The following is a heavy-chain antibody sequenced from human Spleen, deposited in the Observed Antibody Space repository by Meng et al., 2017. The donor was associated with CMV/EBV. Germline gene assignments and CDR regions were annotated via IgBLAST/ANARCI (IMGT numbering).Heavy chain of an antibody. D-gene: IGHD2-15*01. J-gene: IGHJ4*02. CDR1: GGSISSGDYY. V-gene: IGHV4-30-4*08. CDR2: IYYSGST. Sequence: QVPLQGSGQGLVNPSQSLSLTCTASGGSISSGDYYWSWIRQPPGKGLEWIGYIYYSGSTYYNPSLKSRVTISVDTSKNQFSLKLSSVTAADTAVYYCARAGVVVVAATQGFDYWGQGTLVTVSS. CDR3: ARAGVVVVAATQGFDY.